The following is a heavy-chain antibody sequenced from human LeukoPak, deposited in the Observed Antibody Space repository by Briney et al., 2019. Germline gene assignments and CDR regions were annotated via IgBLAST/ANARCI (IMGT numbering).Heavy chain of an antibody. D-gene: IGHD6-19*01. CDR3: ATEYSSGWYGDY. CDR2: INPSGGST. V-gene: IGHV1-46*01. J-gene: IGHJ4*02. Sequence: ASVKVSCKAPGYTFSSYYMHWVRQAPGQGLEWMGIINPSGGSTSYAQKFQGRVTMTRDTSTSTVYMELSSLRSEDTAVYYCATEYSSGWYGDYWGQGTLVTVSS. CDR1: GYTFSSYY.